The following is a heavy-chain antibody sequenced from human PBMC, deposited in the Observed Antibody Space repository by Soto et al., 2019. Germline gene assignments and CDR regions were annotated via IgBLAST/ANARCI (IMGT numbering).Heavy chain of an antibody. Sequence: QVQLQESGPGLVKPSGTLSLTCAVSGGSISSSNWWSWVRQPPGKGLEGIGEIYHSGSTNYNPSLKSRVTISVDQSKNQYSLKLSSVTAADTAVYYCARARVITPTLYYYYYGMDVWGQGTTVTVSS. CDR2: IYHSGST. V-gene: IGHV4-4*02. D-gene: IGHD3-3*01. CDR1: GGSISSSNW. J-gene: IGHJ6*02. CDR3: ARARVITPTLYYYYYGMDV.